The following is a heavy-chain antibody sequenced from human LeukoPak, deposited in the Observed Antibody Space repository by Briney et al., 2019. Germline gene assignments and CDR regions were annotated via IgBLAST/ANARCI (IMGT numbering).Heavy chain of an antibody. CDR3: ARLGRYYYCSGSPWRNWFDP. CDR2: IYPGDSDT. CDR1: GYSFTSYW. V-gene: IGHV5-51*01. J-gene: IGHJ5*02. Sequence: GESLKISCKGSGYSFTSYWIGWVRQMPGKGLEWMGIIYPGDSDTRYSPSFQGQVTISADKSISTAYLQWISLKSSDTAMYYCARLGRYYYCSGSPWRNWFDPWGQGTLVTVSS. D-gene: IGHD3-10*01.